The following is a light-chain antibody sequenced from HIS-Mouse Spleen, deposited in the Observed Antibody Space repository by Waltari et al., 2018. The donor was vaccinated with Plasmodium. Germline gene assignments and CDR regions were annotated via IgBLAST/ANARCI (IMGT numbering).Light chain of an antibody. CDR3: QAWDSSTAWV. CDR2: QDS. Sequence: SYELTQPPSVSVSPGQTASITCSGDKLGDNYACWYQQKPGQSPVLVFYQDSKRPSGSLCRCFGSNSGNTATLTISGTQARDEADYYCQAWDSSTAWVFGGGTKLTVL. V-gene: IGLV3-1*01. CDR1: KLGDNY. J-gene: IGLJ2*01.